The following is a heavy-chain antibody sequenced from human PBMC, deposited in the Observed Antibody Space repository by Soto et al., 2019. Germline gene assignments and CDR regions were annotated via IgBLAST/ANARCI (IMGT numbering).Heavy chain of an antibody. J-gene: IGHJ4*02. CDR3: ARADTTGILEL. Sequence: QVQLQESGPGLVRPAETMSLIGSVSTDSMRTYYWTWIRQSPGKGLEWIGYVYHTGRTEYNPSPASRFTISIDMYQKHFSLQLTSVSDAATAVYFCARADTTGILELWAQGTLVTASS. CDR1: TDSMRTYY. CDR2: VYHTGRT. V-gene: IGHV4-59*01. D-gene: IGHD6-13*01.